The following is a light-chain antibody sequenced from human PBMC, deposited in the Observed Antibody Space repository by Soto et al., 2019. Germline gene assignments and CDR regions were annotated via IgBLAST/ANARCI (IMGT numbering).Light chain of an antibody. CDR1: NSNIGAGFG. J-gene: IGLJ2*01. V-gene: IGLV1-40*01. CDR3: QSYDSSLSGSVV. CDR2: DDT. Sequence: QPVLTQPPSVSGAPGQRVTISCTGSNSNIGAGFGVHWYQQLPGTAPKLLIYDDTTRPSGVPDRFSGSKSGTSASLAITGLQAEDEADYYCQSYDSSLSGSVVFGGGTKLTVL.